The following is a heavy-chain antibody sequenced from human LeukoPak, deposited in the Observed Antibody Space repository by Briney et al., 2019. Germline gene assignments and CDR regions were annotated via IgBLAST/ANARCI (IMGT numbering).Heavy chain of an antibody. CDR3: ARFAAGGSYYYYMDV. J-gene: IGHJ6*03. CDR1: GFTFDDYA. Sequence: GRSLRVCCAASGFTFDDYAMHWVRQAPGKGLEWVSGISWNSGSIGYADSVKGRFTISRDNAKNSLYLQMNSLRADDTAVYYCARFAAGGSYYYYMDVWGKGTTVTVSS. D-gene: IGHD3-10*01. V-gene: IGHV3-9*01. CDR2: ISWNSGSI.